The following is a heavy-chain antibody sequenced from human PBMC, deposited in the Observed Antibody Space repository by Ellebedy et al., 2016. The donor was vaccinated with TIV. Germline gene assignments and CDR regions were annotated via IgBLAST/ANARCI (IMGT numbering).Heavy chain of an antibody. J-gene: IGHJ5*02. Sequence: PGGSLRLSCAASGFTFSIYALHWVRQAPGKGLEWVAVISYDGSNKYYADSVKGRFTISRDNAKNLLYLQMNTLGVEDTAVYYCAAGSREYWFDPWGQGTLVTVSS. V-gene: IGHV3-30-3*01. CDR1: GFTFSIYA. CDR3: AAGSREYWFDP. CDR2: ISYDGSNK. D-gene: IGHD3-10*01.